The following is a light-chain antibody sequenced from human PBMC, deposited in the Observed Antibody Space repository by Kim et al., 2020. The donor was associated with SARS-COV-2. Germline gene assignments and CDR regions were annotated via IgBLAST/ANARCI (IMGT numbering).Light chain of an antibody. CDR2: AAA. CDR3: QKYNSAPWT. CDR1: QDIANS. V-gene: IGKV1-27*01. J-gene: IGKJ1*01. Sequence: ASMGDRVTITCRASQDIANSLAWYQQKPGKVPQVLIYAAATLQSGVPSRFSGSGSGTEFTLTIGSLQTEDVATYYCQKYNSAPWTFGPGTKVDIK.